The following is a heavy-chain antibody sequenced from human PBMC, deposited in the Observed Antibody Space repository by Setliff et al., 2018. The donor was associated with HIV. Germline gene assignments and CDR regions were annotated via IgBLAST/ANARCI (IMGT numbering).Heavy chain of an antibody. J-gene: IGHJ4*02. CDR2: INPYSGIT. CDR1: GGTFSSYA. CDR3: ARAGGQLVPFDY. Sequence: GASVKVSCKASGGTFSSYAINWVRQAPGQGLEWMGWINPYSGITNYAHKFQGRVTMTTDTSTATAYMDLKDLRSDDTAGYYCARAGGQLVPFDYWGQGTLVTVSS. D-gene: IGHD6-6*01. V-gene: IGHV1-18*01.